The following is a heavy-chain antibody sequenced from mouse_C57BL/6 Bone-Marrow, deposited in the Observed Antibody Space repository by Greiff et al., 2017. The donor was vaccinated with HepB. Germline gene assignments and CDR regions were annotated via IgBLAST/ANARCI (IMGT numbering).Heavy chain of an antibody. J-gene: IGHJ2*01. CDR2: LNPSNGGT. V-gene: IGHV1-53*01. CDR3: AREYLDY. D-gene: IGHD2-10*02. Sequence: QVHVKQPGTELVKPGASVMLSCKASGYTFTSYWMHWVKQRPGQGLEWLGNLNPSNGGTNYNEKFKSKATLTVDKSSSTTYMQLSSRTSEDSAVYYCAREYLDYWGQGTTLTVSA. CDR1: GYTFTSYW.